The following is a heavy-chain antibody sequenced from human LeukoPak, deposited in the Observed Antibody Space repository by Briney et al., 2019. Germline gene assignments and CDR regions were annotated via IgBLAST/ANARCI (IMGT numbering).Heavy chain of an antibody. V-gene: IGHV3-13*01. CDR1: GFTFSSYD. CDR3: ARDTRRYDSSGYYYGDGAFDI. CDR2: IGTAGDT. J-gene: IGHJ3*02. Sequence: GGSLRLSCAAAGFTFSSYDMHWVRQATGKGLEWVSAIGTAGDTYYPGSVKGRFTISRENAKNSLYLQMNSLRAGDTAVYYCARDTRRYDSSGYYYGDGAFDIWGQGTMVTLSS. D-gene: IGHD3-22*01.